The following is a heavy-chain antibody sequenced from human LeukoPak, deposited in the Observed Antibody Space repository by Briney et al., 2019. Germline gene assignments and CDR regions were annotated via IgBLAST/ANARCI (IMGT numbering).Heavy chain of an antibody. CDR2: IYSGGST. J-gene: IGHJ3*02. D-gene: IGHD2-2*02. V-gene: IGHV3-53*01. CDR3: ARGPRYCSSTSCYRDAFDI. Sequence: PGGSLRLSCAASGFTVSSNYMSWVRQAPGKGLEWVSVIYSGGSTYYADSVKGRFTISRDNSKNTLYLQMNSLRAEDTAVYYCARGPRYCSSTSCYRDAFDIWGQGTMVTVSS. CDR1: GFTVSSNY.